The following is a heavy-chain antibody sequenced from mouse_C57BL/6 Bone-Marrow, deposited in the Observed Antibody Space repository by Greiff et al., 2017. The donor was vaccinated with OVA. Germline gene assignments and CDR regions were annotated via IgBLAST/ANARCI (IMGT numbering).Heavy chain of an antibody. CDR3: ARHNAMDY. CDR2: ISSGGSYT. Sequence: EVKLVESGGDLVKPGGSLKLSCAASGFTFSSYGMYWVRQTPDKRLEWVANISSGGSYTYYPDSVKGRFTISRDNAKNTLYLQMSSLKSEDTAMYYCARHNAMDYWGQGTSVTVSS. CDR1: GFTFSSYG. J-gene: IGHJ4*01. V-gene: IGHV5-6*01.